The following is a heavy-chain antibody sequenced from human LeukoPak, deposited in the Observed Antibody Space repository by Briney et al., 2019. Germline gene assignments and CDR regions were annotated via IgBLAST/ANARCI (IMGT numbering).Heavy chain of an antibody. CDR2: ISSSSSYI. D-gene: IGHD6-19*01. CDR3: ARLPTVANAFDI. V-gene: IGHV3-21*01. CDR1: GFTFSSYS. J-gene: IGHJ3*02. Sequence: GGSLRLSCAASGFTFSSYSINWVRQAPGKGLEWVSSISSSSSYIYYADSVKGRFTISRDNAKNSLYLQMNSLRAEDTAVYYCARLPTVANAFDIWGQGTMVTVSS.